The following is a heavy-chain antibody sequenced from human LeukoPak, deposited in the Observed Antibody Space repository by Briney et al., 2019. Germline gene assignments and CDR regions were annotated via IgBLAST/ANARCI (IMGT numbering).Heavy chain of an antibody. V-gene: IGHV3-48*02. CDR3: ATEYLGALSY. CDR2: ISSGSSTI. D-gene: IGHD1-26*01. Sequence: GGSLRLSCAASGFTFRFYTMNWVRQAPGKGLEWVSYISSGSSTIYYADSVKGRFTISRDNAKNSLYLQMNSLRDEDTAVYYCATEYLGALSYWGQGSLVTVSS. CDR1: GFTFRFYT. J-gene: IGHJ4*02.